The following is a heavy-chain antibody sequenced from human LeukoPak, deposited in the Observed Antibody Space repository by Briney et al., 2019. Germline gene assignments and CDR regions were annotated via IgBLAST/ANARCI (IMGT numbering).Heavy chain of an antibody. Sequence: SETLSLTCTASGGSISSYYWSWIRQPPGKGLEWIGYIYYSGSTNYNPSLKSRVTISVNTSKNQFSLKLSSVTAADTAVYYCARASSDYDILTGYYAWYYYYGMDVWGQGTTVTVSS. CDR2: IYYSGST. J-gene: IGHJ6*02. V-gene: IGHV4-59*01. CDR1: GGSISSYY. CDR3: ARASSDYDILTGYYAWYYYYGMDV. D-gene: IGHD3-9*01.